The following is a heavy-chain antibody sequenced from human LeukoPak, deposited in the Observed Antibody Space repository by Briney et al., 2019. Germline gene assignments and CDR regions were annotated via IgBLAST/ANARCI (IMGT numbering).Heavy chain of an antibody. J-gene: IGHJ4*02. Sequence: GGSLRLSCAASGFTFSSYAMSWVRQAPGKGLEWVSGISGSGGNTYYADSVKGRFTVSRDNSKNTLYLQMNSPRAEDTAVYYCAKETFYYDSGSFMGYWGQGTLVTVSS. CDR2: ISGSGGNT. D-gene: IGHD3-10*01. CDR3: AKETFYYDSGSFMGY. CDR1: GFTFSSYA. V-gene: IGHV3-23*01.